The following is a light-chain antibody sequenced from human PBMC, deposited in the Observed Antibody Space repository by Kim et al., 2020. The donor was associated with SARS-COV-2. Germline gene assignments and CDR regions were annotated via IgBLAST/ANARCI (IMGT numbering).Light chain of an antibody. V-gene: IGLV6-57*01. CDR2: EDN. CDR1: SRSIASNY. J-gene: IGLJ3*02. CDR3: QSYDSSNHWV. Sequence: KTVTISCTRSSRSIASNYVQWYQQRPGSSPTTVIYEDNDRPSGVPDRFSGSIDSSSNSASLTISGLTIEDEADYYCQSYDSSNHWVFGGGTQLTVL.